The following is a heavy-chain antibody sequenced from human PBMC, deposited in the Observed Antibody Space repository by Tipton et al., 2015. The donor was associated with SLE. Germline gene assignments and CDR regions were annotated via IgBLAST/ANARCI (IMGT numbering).Heavy chain of an antibody. Sequence: GLVKPSETLSLNCTVSGGAMNSHYWSWIRQPPGKGLEWIGYIYYSGGTKINPSLKSRVTISVDTSKKQFSLRLTSVTAADTAVYYCARDGGYDRGGDYWGQGTLVTVSS. V-gene: IGHV4-59*11. CDR2: IYYSGGT. J-gene: IGHJ4*02. D-gene: IGHD5-12*01. CDR3: ARDGGYDRGGDY. CDR1: GGAMNSHY.